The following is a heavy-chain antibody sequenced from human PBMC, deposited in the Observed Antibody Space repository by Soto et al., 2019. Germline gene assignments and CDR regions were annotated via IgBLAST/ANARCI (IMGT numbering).Heavy chain of an antibody. CDR2: FRGRGDGT. Sequence: GGSLSLSCAASGFAFASYAMTWVRQAPGKGLEWVSTFRGRGDGTYYADSVKGRFTVSRDNSNNQLYLQMNGLRAEDTAVYYCAKGPDPGAFDIWGQGTMVTVSS. J-gene: IGHJ3*02. CDR3: AKGPDPGAFDI. V-gene: IGHV3-23*01. CDR1: GFAFASYA. D-gene: IGHD3-10*01.